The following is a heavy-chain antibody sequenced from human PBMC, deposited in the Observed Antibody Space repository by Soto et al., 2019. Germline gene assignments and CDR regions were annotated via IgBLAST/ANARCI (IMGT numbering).Heavy chain of an antibody. J-gene: IGHJ4*02. D-gene: IGHD6-19*01. V-gene: IGHV1-3*01. CDR1: GYTFTSYA. Sequence: QVQLVQSGAEVKKPGASVKVSCKASGYTFTSYAIHWVRQAPGQRLEWMGWINAGNGNTKYSQKFQDRVTITRDTSASTAYMELSSPRSEDTAVYYCARDLGGWPDYWGQGTLVTVSS. CDR3: ARDLGGWPDY. CDR2: INAGNGNT.